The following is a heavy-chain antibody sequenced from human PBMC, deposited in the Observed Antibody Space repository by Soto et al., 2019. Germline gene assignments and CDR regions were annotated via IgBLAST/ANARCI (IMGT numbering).Heavy chain of an antibody. CDR1: GFTFSSYA. Sequence: GGSLRLSCAASGFTFSSYAMHWVRQAPGKGLEWVAVISYDGSNKYYADSVKGRFTISRDNSKNTLYLQMNSLRAEDTAVYYCAGPRIAVAGAFDYWGQGTLVTVSS. V-gene: IGHV3-30-3*01. D-gene: IGHD6-19*01. CDR2: ISYDGSNK. CDR3: AGPRIAVAGAFDY. J-gene: IGHJ4*02.